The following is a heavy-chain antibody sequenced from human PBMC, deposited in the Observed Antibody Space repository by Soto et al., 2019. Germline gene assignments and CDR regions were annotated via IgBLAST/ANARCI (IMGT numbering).Heavy chain of an antibody. D-gene: IGHD2-15*01. Sequence: SETLSLTCTVSGGSINSYYWSWIRRPPGKGLEWIGFVYSNGTTIYNRSLKSRVTLSVDTSNNQFSLNLRSVTAADTAVYYCARTPHIWGQGTLVTVSS. CDR3: ARTPHI. CDR2: VYSNGTT. CDR1: GGSINSYY. J-gene: IGHJ4*02. V-gene: IGHV4-59*01.